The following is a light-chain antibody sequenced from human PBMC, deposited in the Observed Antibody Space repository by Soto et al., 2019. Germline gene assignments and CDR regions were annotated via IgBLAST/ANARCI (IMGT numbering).Light chain of an antibody. CDR2: DVS. Sequence: QSVLTQPASVSGSPGQSIAISCTGTSSDVGAYNYVSWYQQYPGKAPKLVIFDVSYRPSGVSNRFSGSKSGNTASLTISGLQADDEADYYCKSFKTSDTYVFGTGTKVTVL. CDR1: SSDVGAYNY. J-gene: IGLJ1*01. V-gene: IGLV2-14*01. CDR3: KSFKTSDTYV.